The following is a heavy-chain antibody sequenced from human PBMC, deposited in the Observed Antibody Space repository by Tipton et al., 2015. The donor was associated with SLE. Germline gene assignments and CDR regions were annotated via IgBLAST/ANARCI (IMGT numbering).Heavy chain of an antibody. CDR2: IYYSGST. D-gene: IGHD4-17*01. V-gene: IGHV4-59*01. CDR1: GGSFSGYY. J-gene: IGHJ4*02. Sequence: TLSLTCAVYGGSFSGYYWSWIRQPPGKGLEWIGYIYYSGSTNYNPSLKSRVTISVDTSKNQFSLKLSSVTAADTAVYYCARGTTVPDYWGQGTLVTVSS. CDR3: ARGTTVPDY.